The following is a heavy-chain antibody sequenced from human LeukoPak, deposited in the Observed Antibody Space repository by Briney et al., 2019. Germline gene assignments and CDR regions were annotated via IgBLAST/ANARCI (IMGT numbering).Heavy chain of an antibody. CDR3: AKTPDYGDYLNWFDP. J-gene: IGHJ5*02. CDR2: IHYSSGSNI. Sequence: PSETLSLTCTVFGDSVSSSSYYWGWVRQTPGKGLEWIASIHYSSGSNIFYNPSLRGRVTMSADTSKNQFSLKLNSVTAADTAVYYCAKTPDYGDYLNWFDPWGQGTLVTVSS. D-gene: IGHD4-17*01. CDR1: GDSVSSSSYY. V-gene: IGHV4-39*07.